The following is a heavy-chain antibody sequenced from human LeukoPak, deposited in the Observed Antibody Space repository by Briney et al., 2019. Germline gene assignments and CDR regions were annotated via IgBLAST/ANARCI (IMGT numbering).Heavy chain of an antibody. Sequence: SETLSLTCAVYGGSFSGYYWSWIRQPPGKGLEWIGEINHSGSTNYNPSLKSRVTISVDTSKNQFSLKLSSVTAADTAVYYCARGRGKGYQLLYVVFDYWGQETLVTVSS. CDR3: ARGRGKGYQLLYVVFDY. J-gene: IGHJ4*02. V-gene: IGHV4-34*01. CDR2: INHSGST. CDR1: GGSFSGYY. D-gene: IGHD2-2*01.